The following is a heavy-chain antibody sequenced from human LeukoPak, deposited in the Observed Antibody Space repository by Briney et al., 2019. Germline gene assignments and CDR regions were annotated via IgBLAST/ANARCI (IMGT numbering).Heavy chain of an antibody. Sequence: ASVKVXCKASGYTFTGYYMHWVRQAPGQGLEWMGWINPNSGGTNYAQKFQGRVTMNRDTSISTAYMELSRLRSDDTAVYYCARDQAAAGYLTSGENFDYWGQGTLVTVSS. CDR3: ARDQAAAGYLTSGENFDY. CDR1: GYTFTGYY. CDR2: INPNSGGT. V-gene: IGHV1-2*02. D-gene: IGHD6-13*01. J-gene: IGHJ4*02.